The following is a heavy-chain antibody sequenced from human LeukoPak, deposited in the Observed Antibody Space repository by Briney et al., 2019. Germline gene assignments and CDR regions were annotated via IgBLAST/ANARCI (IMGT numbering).Heavy chain of an antibody. Sequence: GGSLRLSCAASGFTVSSNYMSWVRQAPGKGLEWVSVIYSGGSTYYADSVKGRFTISRDNSKNTLYLQMNSLRAEDTAVYYCARGVVTVPLYYFDSWGQGTLVTVSS. V-gene: IGHV3-53*01. J-gene: IGHJ4*02. CDR2: IYSGGST. D-gene: IGHD2-21*02. CDR3: ARGVVTVPLYYFDS. CDR1: GFTVSSNY.